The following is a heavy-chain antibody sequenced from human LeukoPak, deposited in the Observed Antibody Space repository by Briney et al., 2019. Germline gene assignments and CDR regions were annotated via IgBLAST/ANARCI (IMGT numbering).Heavy chain of an antibody. J-gene: IGHJ4*02. CDR3: ARDGDYYDRSGFFDY. Sequence: GGSLRLSCAASGFTFGSYGMHWVRQAPDKGLEWVAFIRYDGIDEDYADSVKGRFTISRDNSKNTLYLQMNSLRAEDTAVYYCARDGDYYDRSGFFDYWGQGTLVTVSS. V-gene: IGHV3-30*02. D-gene: IGHD3-22*01. CDR1: GFTFGSYG. CDR2: IRYDGIDE.